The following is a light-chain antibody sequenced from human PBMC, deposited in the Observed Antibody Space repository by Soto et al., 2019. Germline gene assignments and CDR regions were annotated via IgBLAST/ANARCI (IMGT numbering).Light chain of an antibody. CDR3: QQRHMWPIT. V-gene: IGKV3-11*01. Sequence: EVVLTQSPVTLSLSPGEIATLSFRASQSFRGLLAWYQQKPGQAPRLLIYDAYNRATGIPPRFSGSGSGTDFTLTISSLEPEDSAVYYCQQRHMWPITFGQGTRLEI. J-gene: IGKJ5*01. CDR2: DAY. CDR1: QSFRGL.